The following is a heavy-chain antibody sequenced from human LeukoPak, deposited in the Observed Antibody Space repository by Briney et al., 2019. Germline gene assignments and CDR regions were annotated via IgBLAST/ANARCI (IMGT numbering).Heavy chain of an antibody. CDR1: GFTFDDYA. CDR3: AKALTAVVVPAATDY. Sequence: GRSLRLSCAASGFTFDDYAMHWVRQAPGKGLEWVSGISWNSGSIGYADSVKGRFTISRDNAKNSLYLRMNSLRAEDTALYYCAKALTAVVVPAATDYWGQGTLVTVSS. J-gene: IGHJ4*02. V-gene: IGHV3-9*01. D-gene: IGHD2-2*01. CDR2: ISWNSGSI.